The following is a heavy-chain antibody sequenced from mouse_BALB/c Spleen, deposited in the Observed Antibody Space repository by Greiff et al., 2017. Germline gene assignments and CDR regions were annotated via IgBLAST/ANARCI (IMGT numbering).Heavy chain of an antibody. CDR1: GFNIKDTY. J-gene: IGHJ2*01. CDR3: ASHYGSNYFDY. D-gene: IGHD1-1*01. V-gene: IGHV14-3*02. Sequence: EVQGVESGAELVKPGASVKLSCTASGFNIKDTYMHWVKQRPEQGLEWIGRIDPANGNTKYDPKFQGKATITADTSSNTAYLQLSSLTSEDTAVYYCASHYGSNYFDYWGQGTTLTVSS. CDR2: IDPANGNT.